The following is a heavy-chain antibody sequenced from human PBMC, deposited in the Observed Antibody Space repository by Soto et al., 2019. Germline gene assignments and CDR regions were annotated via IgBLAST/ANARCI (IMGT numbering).Heavy chain of an antibody. CDR2: IFTSGNT. D-gene: IGHD6-6*01. CDR3: ASGRLVSRFYGLDV. J-gene: IGHJ6*02. V-gene: IGHV4-4*07. Sequence: SETLSLTCTVSGGAMNDYYWSWIRQPAGKGLEWIGRIFTSGNTNYNPSLRSRLTMSVDTSTNQVSLRLTSVTAADTAVYYCASGRLVSRFYGLDVWGQGTTVTVSS. CDR1: GGAMNDYY.